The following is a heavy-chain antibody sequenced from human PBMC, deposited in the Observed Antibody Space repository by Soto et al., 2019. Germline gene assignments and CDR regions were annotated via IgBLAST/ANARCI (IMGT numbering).Heavy chain of an antibody. V-gene: IGHV1-18*01. D-gene: IGHD5-12*01. CDR1: GYTFTSYG. CDR3: SRAGDGYNYFFPDRENWFDP. Sequence: ASVKVSCKASGYTFTSYGISWVRQAPGQELEWMGWISAYNGNTNYAQKLQGRVTMTTDTSTSTAYMELRSLRSYDTVVYFFSRAGDGYNYFFPDRENWFDPWGQGTLVTVSS. CDR2: ISAYNGNT. J-gene: IGHJ5*02.